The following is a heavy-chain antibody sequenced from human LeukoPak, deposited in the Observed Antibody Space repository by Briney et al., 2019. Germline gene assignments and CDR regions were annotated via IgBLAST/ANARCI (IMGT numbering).Heavy chain of an antibody. CDR2: ISSSRSYT. CDR3: ARDRGRRRATNWFDP. CDR1: GFTFSDYY. Sequence: KPGGSLRLSCAASGFTFSDYYMSWIRQAPGKGLEWGSYISSSRSYTNYADSVKGRFTISRDNAKNSLYLQMNSLRAEDTAVYYCARDRGRRRATNWFDPWGQGTLVTVSS. D-gene: IGHD3-16*01. J-gene: IGHJ5*02. V-gene: IGHV3-11*06.